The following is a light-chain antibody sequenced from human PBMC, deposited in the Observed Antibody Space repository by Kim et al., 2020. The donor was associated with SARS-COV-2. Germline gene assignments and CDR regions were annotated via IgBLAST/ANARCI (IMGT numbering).Light chain of an antibody. Sequence: ASVGDRVTITCRASQNINIHLNWYQEKPGKAPRVLIYSASRLQGGVPSRFSGSGSRTDFTLTISSLQPEDFATYYCQQSYSNPWTFGPGTRVDIK. CDR1: QNINIH. CDR3: QQSYSNPWT. J-gene: IGKJ1*01. CDR2: SAS. V-gene: IGKV1-39*01.